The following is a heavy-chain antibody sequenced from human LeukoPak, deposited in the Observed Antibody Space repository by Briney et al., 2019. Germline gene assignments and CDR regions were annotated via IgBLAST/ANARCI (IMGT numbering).Heavy chain of an antibody. V-gene: IGHV4-39*01. D-gene: IGHD6-13*01. CDR2: INYSGST. Sequence: SETLSLTCTVSGGSISSSNYYWGWIRQSPGKGLESIGSINYSGSTYYNPSLKSRVTISVDTSKNQFSLRLSSVTAADTAVYYCARRISAAGDYWGQGTLVTASS. CDR1: GGSISSSNYY. J-gene: IGHJ4*02. CDR3: ARRISAAGDY.